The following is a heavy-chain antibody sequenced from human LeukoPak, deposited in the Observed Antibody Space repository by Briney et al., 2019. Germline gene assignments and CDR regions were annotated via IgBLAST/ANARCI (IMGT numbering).Heavy chain of an antibody. Sequence: SQTLSLTCTVSDGSISGDNYYWSWIRQLPGTGLEWLGYIYNGGTTYYNPSLKSRVIISVDTSKNQFSLKLKSVTAADTAMYYCARGARFFAYYDYWGQGTLVTVSS. CDR3: ARGARFFAYYDY. CDR1: DGSISGDNYY. J-gene: IGHJ4*02. V-gene: IGHV4-31*03. D-gene: IGHD2-21*01. CDR2: IYNGGTT.